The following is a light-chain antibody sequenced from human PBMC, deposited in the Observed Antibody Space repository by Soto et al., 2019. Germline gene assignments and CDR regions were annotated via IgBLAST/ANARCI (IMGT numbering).Light chain of an antibody. CDR2: DVN. V-gene: IGLV2-11*01. J-gene: IGLJ1*01. CDR3: ASYASSVTYV. Sequence: QSALTQPRSVSGSPGQSVTISCTGTNNDVGFYNYVSWYQQQLGKAPKLLIYDVNKRPSGVPPRFSGSKSANTASLTISGLQAADEADYYCASYASSVTYVFGVGPSSPS. CDR1: NNDVGFYNY.